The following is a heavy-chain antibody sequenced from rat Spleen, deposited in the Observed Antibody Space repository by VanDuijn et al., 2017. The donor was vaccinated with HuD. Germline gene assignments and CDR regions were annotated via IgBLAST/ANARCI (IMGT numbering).Heavy chain of an antibody. V-gene: IGHV5-7*01. CDR2: ISYDGSST. J-gene: IGHJ2*01. CDR1: GFTFSDYN. CDR3: ARRQADY. Sequence: EVQLVESGGGLVQPGRSLKLSCAASGFTFSDYNMAWVRQAPKKGLEWVATISYDGSSTYYRDSVKGRFTISRDNAKSTLYLQMDSLRSEDTATYYCARRQADYWGQGVMVTVSS.